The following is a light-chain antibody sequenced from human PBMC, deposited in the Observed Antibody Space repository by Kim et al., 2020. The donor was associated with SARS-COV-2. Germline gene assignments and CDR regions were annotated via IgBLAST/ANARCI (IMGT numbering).Light chain of an antibody. CDR3: EVWDTGSDHWV. J-gene: IGLJ3*02. CDR2: YDS. Sequence: SYELTQPPSVSVAPGKTARITCGGDDLGSKNVHWYQQKPGQAPVLVIFYDSDRPSGIPERLSGSHSGNTATLTISRVEAGDEADYYCEVWDTGSDHWVFG. CDR1: DLGSKN. V-gene: IGLV3-21*04.